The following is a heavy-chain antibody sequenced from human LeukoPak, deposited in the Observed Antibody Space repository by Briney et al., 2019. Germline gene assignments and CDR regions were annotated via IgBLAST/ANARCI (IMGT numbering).Heavy chain of an antibody. J-gene: IGHJ6*02. CDR1: GYTFTSYY. V-gene: IGHV1-46*01. D-gene: IGHD6-6*01. Sequence: GASVKVSCKASGYTFTSYYMHWVRQAPGQGLEWMGIINPSGGSTSYAQKFQGRVTMTRDTSTSTVYMELSSLRSEDTAVYYCAREVGAARPYYYYGMDVWGQGTTVTVSS. CDR3: AREVGAARPYYYYGMDV. CDR2: INPSGGST.